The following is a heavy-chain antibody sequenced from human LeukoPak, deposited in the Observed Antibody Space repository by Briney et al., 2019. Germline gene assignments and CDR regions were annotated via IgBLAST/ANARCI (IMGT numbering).Heavy chain of an antibody. CDR2: SNVGNGNT. D-gene: IGHD5-24*01. CDR1: GYTFTSYA. J-gene: IGHJ3*02. Sequence: ASVKVSCKASGYTFTSYAMHWVRQAPGQRLEWMGWSNVGNGNTKYSQEFQGRVTITRDTSASTAYMELSSLRSEDMAVYYCARSRGRGDAFDIWGQGTMVTVSS. CDR3: ARSRGRGDAFDI. V-gene: IGHV1-3*02.